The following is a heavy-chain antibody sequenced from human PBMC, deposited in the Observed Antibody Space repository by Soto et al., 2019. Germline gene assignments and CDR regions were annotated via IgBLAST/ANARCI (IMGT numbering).Heavy chain of an antibody. CDR3: ARESHGEAARSYYYYGMDV. V-gene: IGHV3-53*01. CDR1: GFTVSSNY. Sequence: EVQLLESGGDLIQPGGSLRLSCAASGFTVSSNYMSWVRQAPGKGLEWVSVIYSGGSTYYADSVKGRFTISRDNSKNTLYLQMNSLRAEDTAVYYCARESHGEAARSYYYYGMDVWGQGTTVTVSS. CDR2: IYSGGST. J-gene: IGHJ6*02. D-gene: IGHD6-6*01.